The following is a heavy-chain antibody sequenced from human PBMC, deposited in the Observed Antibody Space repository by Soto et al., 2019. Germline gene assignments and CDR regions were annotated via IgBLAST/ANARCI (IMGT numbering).Heavy chain of an antibody. J-gene: IGHJ4*02. V-gene: IGHV1-69*06. Sequence: AVKVSCKVSGSRFSNYVISWVRQAPGHGLEWLGRIIPIFNSTKYAQSFQGRVTITADKSTSTASLELSSLRSDDTAVYYCAREGRGKKAGYNGLVSLGYWGQGTLVTVSS. CDR3: AREGRGKKAGYNGLVSLGY. D-gene: IGHD2-2*02. CDR2: IIPIFNST. CDR1: GSRFSNYV.